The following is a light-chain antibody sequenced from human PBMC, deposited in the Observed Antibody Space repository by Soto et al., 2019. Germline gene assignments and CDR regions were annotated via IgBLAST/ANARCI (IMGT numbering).Light chain of an antibody. J-gene: IGLJ1*01. CDR2: EVS. CDR3: STSHV. V-gene: IGLV2-14*01. CDR1: AISGYNY. Sequence: QSALTQPASVSGSPGQSITISCTGSAISGYNYVSWYQQYPGKAPKLMIYEVSNRPSGVSYRFSGSKSGNTASLTISGLQAEDEADYYCSTSHVFATGTKLTVL.